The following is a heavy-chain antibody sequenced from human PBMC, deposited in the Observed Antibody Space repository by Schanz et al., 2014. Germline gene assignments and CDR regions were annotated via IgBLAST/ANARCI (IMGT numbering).Heavy chain of an antibody. CDR3: ARVQIGDVYFDS. D-gene: IGHD2-8*01. J-gene: IGHJ4*02. Sequence: QVQLQESGPGLVKPSQTLSLTCAVSGDSISGGGYSWSRIRQAPGGGLEWIGSIYYRGPTHYNPSLESRVAISIVSSTYQLSLTPSSVTAADTAVYFCARVQIGDVYFDSWGQGILVTVSS. V-gene: IGHV4-30-4*07. CDR2: IYYRGPT. CDR1: GDSISGGGYS.